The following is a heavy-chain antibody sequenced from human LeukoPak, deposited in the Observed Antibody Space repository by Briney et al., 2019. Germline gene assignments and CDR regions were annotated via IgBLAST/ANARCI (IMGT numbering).Heavy chain of an antibody. J-gene: IGHJ4*02. Sequence: PGGSLRLSCAASGFTFSTYGMSWVRQAPGKGLEWVSAISGSGDSTYYADSVKGRFTISRDNSKNTLYLQMNSLRAEDTAVYYCAKGGPFGVLTPYYFDYWGQGTLVTVSS. CDR2: ISGSGDST. CDR1: GFTFSTYG. V-gene: IGHV3-23*01. D-gene: IGHD3-3*01. CDR3: AKGGPFGVLTPYYFDY.